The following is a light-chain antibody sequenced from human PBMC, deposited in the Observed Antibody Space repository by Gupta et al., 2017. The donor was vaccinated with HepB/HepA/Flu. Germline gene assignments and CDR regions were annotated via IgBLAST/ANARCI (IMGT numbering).Light chain of an antibody. J-gene: IGKJ1*01. V-gene: IGKV1-5*03. Sequence: DIQMTQSPSTLSASVGDRVTITCRASQNINHWLAWYQQKPGKAPKLLIYKASRLESGVPSRFSGRGSGTEFSLTISSLQPDDFATYYCQQFDNYSRQTFGPGTKVEIK. CDR2: KAS. CDR1: QNINHW. CDR3: QQFDNYSRQT.